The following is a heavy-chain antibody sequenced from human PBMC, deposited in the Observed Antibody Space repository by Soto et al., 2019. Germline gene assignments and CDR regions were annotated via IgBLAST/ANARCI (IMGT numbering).Heavy chain of an antibody. CDR2: INAGSGNT. J-gene: IGHJ4*02. V-gene: IGHV1-3*01. D-gene: IGHD2-15*01. Sequence: AAVKVSCKASGYTFTSYAMHWVRQAPGQRLEWMGWINAGSGNTNYSQKFQGRVTITRDTSVSTAYMELSSLRSEDTAVYYCAMVGYCSGGSCYSGYYFDYWGQGTLVTVSS. CDR1: GYTFTSYA. CDR3: AMVGYCSGGSCYSGYYFDY.